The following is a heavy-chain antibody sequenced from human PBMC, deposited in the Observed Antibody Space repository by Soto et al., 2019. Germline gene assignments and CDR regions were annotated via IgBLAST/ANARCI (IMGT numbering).Heavy chain of an antibody. CDR3: ARAIFGGYYGMDV. V-gene: IGHV1-69*05. CDR2: IIPIFGTA. D-gene: IGHD3-3*01. CDR1: GGTFSSYS. Sequence: SVKVSCKASGGTFSSYSISWVRQAPGQGLEWMGGIIPIFGTANYAQKFQGRVTITRDTSASTAYMELSSLRSEDTAVYYCARAIFGGYYGMDVWGQGTTVTVSS. J-gene: IGHJ6*02.